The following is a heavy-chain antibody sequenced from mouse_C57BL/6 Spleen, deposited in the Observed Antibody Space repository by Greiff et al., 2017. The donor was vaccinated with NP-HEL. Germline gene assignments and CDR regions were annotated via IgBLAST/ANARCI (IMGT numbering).Heavy chain of an antibody. CDR2: ISSGSSTI. Sequence: DVQLVESGGGLVKPGGSLKLSCAASGFTFSDYGMHWVRQAPEKGLEWVAYISSGSSTIYYADTVKGRFTISRDNAKNTLFLQMTSLRSEETAMYYCARDYYGKDAMDYWGQGTSVTVSS. V-gene: IGHV5-17*01. CDR1: GFTFSDYG. CDR3: ARDYYGKDAMDY. D-gene: IGHD1-1*01. J-gene: IGHJ4*01.